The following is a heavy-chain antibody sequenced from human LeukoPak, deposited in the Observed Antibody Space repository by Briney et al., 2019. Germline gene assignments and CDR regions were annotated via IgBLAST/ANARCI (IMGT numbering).Heavy chain of an antibody. D-gene: IGHD3-22*01. V-gene: IGHV3-21*01. J-gene: IGHJ4*02. CDR2: ISSSSSYI. CDR3: ARDLIDYYYDSSGPTGFDY. Sequence: SGGSLRLSCAASGFTFGSYSMNWVRQTPGKGLEWVSSISSSSSYIYYADSVKGRFTISRDNAKNSLYLQMNSLRAEDTAVYYCARDLIDYYYDSSGPTGFDYWGQGTLVTVSS. CDR1: GFTFGSYS.